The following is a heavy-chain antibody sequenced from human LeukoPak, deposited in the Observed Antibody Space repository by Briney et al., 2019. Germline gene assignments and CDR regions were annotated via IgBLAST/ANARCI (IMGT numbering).Heavy chain of an antibody. CDR3: ARESGYRYDSRDFDR. J-gene: IGHJ4*02. CDR2: MNPNSGNT. V-gene: IGHV1-8*01. Sequence: ASVKVSCKASGYTFTSYDINWVRQATGQGLEWMGWMNPNSGNTGYAQKFQGRVTMTRNTSISTAYMELSSLRSEDTAIYYCARESGYRYDSRDFDRWGQGTLVTVSS. D-gene: IGHD6-25*01. CDR1: GYTFTSYD.